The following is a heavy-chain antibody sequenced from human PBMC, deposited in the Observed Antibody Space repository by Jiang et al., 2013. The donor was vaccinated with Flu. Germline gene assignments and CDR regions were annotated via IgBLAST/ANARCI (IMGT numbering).Heavy chain of an antibody. J-gene: IGHJ3*02. D-gene: IGHD3-3*01. CDR1: GGSISSHY. Sequence: GSGLVKPSETLSLTCTVSGGSISSHYWSWIRQPPGKGLEWIGYIYYSENIDYSGSTNYNPSLKSRVTISLDTSKNQFSLKLSSVTAADTAVYYCARGGAIFGVVTPDAFDIWGQGTMVIVSS. CDR2: IYYSENIDYSGST. CDR3: ARGGAIFGVVTPDAFDI. V-gene: IGHV4-59*11.